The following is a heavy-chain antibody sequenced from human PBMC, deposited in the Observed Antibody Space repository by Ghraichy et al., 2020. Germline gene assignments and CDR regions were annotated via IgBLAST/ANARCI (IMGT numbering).Heavy chain of an antibody. CDR3: VRESDCGADCTYLGEAFDT. J-gene: IGHJ3*02. D-gene: IGHD2-21*01. CDR1: GFTFSNYE. Sequence: LSLTCAASGFTFSNYEMNCFRQAPGKGLEGGSYISSSGSTIYYGDSVKGRFTISRDNAKNSLYLQMNSLRAEDTAVYYCVRESDCGADCTYLGEAFDTSRQGTVVTVSS. CDR2: ISSSGSTI. V-gene: IGHV3-48*03.